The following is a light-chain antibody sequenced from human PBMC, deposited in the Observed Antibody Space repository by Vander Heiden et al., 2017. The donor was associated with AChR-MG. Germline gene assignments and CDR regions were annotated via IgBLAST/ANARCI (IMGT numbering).Light chain of an antibody. CDR2: KDS. J-gene: IGLJ1*01. Sequence: SSEPTQPLSVSVSPGLTARITCSGDACPKQYAYRYQQKPAQAPVLMIYKDSERPSGIPERFSGSSSGRTVTFTISGVHTEDVGDYYCQSADSSDTYVFGTGTKVTVL. CDR3: QSADSSDTYV. CDR1: ACPKQY. V-gene: IGLV3-25*03.